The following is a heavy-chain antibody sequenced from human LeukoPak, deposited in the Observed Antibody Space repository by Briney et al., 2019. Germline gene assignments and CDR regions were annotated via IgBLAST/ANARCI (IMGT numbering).Heavy chain of an antibody. Sequence: GSLRLSCAASGFTFSTYAMSWVRQAPGKGLEWVSALTNSGGSGGVTYYADSVKGRFIISRDNSKSTLYLQLSSLRAEDTAVYYCAKAMSTDHYDSRGFYRVDFDSWGQGTLVIVSS. CDR1: GFTFSTYA. V-gene: IGHV3-23*01. CDR2: LTNSGGSGGVT. CDR3: AKAMSTDHYDSRGFYRVDFDS. D-gene: IGHD3-22*01. J-gene: IGHJ4*02.